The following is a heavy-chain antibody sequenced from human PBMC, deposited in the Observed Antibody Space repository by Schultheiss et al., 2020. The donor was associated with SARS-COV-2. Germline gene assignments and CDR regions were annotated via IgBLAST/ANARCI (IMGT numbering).Heavy chain of an antibody. CDR1: GGTFSSYA. CDR3: ARGYCSGGSCQRGY. J-gene: IGHJ4*02. CDR2: IIPIFGTA. Sequence: SVKVSCKASGGTFSSYAISWVRQAPGQGLEWMGGIIPIFGTANYAQKFQGRVTITADESTSTAYMELSSLRAEDTAVYYCARGYCSGGSCQRGYWGQGTLVTVPQ. D-gene: IGHD2-15*01. V-gene: IGHV1-69*13.